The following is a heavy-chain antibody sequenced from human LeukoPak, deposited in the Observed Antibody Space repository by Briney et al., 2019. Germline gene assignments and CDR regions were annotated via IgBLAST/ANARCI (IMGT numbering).Heavy chain of an antibody. V-gene: IGHV3-53*01. J-gene: IGHJ4*02. CDR2: IQSGDRT. Sequence: GGSLRLSCAASGLTVSTDFMKWARQAPGKGLEWVSMIQSGDRTYYAASVEGRFTISRDTSKNTLYLQMNSLRAEDTAVYYCANRGFWGQGTLVTVSS. CDR1: GLTVSTDF. CDR3: ANRGF.